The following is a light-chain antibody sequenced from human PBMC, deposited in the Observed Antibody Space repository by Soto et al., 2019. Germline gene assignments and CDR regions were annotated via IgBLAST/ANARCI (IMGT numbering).Light chain of an antibody. CDR3: ASYTRTTTLV. CDR2: DVN. CDR1: ISDIGGYNF. J-gene: IGLJ2*01. Sequence: QSALTQPASVSGSPGQSITISGTGTISDIGGYNFISWYQHHPGKAPKLVIYDVNNRPSGISYRFSGSKSGNTASLTISGLQAEDEADYYCASYTRTTTLVFGGGTKLTVL. V-gene: IGLV2-14*01.